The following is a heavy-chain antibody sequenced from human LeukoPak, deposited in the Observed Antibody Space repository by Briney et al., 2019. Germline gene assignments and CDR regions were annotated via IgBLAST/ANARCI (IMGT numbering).Heavy chain of an antibody. V-gene: IGHV4-38-2*02. Sequence: SETLSLTCTVSGYSIRSGYYWGWIRQSPGKGLEWIGSIYHSGSTSYNPSLKSRVTISVDTSKNQFSLKLSSVTAADTAVYYCARDATYGDYPENWFDPWGQGTLVTVSS. CDR2: IYHSGST. CDR1: GYSIRSGYY. J-gene: IGHJ5*02. CDR3: ARDATYGDYPENWFDP. D-gene: IGHD4-17*01.